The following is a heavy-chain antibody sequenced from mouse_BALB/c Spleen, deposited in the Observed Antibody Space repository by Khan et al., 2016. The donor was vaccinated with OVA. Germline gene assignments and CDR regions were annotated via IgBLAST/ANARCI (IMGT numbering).Heavy chain of an antibody. CDR2: IWSDGST. CDR3: ARQPYYHYNIMDY. Sequence: QMQLEESGPGLVAPSQSPSITCTISGFSLTNYGVHWVRQPPGKGMEWLVVIWSDGSTTYNSALKSRLTISKDNSKSQVFLKMNSLQTDDTAMYFGARQPYYHYNIMDYWGQGTSVTVSS. J-gene: IGHJ4*01. D-gene: IGHD2-10*01. CDR1: GFSLTNYG. V-gene: IGHV2-6-1*01.